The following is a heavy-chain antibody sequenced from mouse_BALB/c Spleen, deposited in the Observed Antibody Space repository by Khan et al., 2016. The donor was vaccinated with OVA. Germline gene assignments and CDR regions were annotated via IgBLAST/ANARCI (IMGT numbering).Heavy chain of an antibody. CDR2: IGPGSSNT. CDR1: GYTFTSYW. V-gene: IGHV1S41*01. CDR3: ARENYYGRSCCAMDY. D-gene: IGHD1-1*01. Sequence: DLVKPGTSVKLYCKASGYTFTSYWINWIKQRPGQGLEWIGRIGPGSSNTYYNEMFKGKAALTVDTSSSTAYIQLSSLSSEDSAVYFCARENYYGRSCCAMDYWGQGTSVTVSS. J-gene: IGHJ4*01.